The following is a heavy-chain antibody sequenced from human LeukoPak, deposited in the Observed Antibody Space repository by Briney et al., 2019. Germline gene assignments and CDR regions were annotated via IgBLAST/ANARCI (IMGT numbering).Heavy chain of an antibody. J-gene: IGHJ6*02. Sequence: PGESLKISFKASGYSFTSYWIAWVRQMPGKGLEWMGMIYSGDSDTRYSRSLQGQVSISADKSINTAYLQWSSLKATHTAIYYCAICPTTHYALDGWGQGATVTVSS. D-gene: IGHD2-2*01. CDR1: GYSFTSYW. CDR2: IYSGDSDT. V-gene: IGHV5-51*01. CDR3: AICPTTHYALDG.